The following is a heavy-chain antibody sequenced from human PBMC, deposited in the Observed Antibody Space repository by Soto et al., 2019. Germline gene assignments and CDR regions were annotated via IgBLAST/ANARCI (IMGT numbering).Heavy chain of an antibody. CDR2: IYYSGGT. V-gene: IGHV4-31*03. CDR1: GDSISSGGYY. Sequence: SETLSLTCTVSGDSISSGGYYWSWIRQHPGKGLEWIGYIYYSGGTYYNPSLKSRVTISVDTSKNQFSLKLSSVTAEDTAVYYCASPIYYYDSSGYYNWGQGTLVTVSS. CDR3: ASPIYYYDSSGYYN. D-gene: IGHD3-22*01. J-gene: IGHJ4*02.